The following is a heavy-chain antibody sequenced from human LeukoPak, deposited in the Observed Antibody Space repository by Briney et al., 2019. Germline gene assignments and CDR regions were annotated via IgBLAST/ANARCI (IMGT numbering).Heavy chain of an antibody. CDR3: ARAWRESDYWYFDL. CDR2: IYTSGST. V-gene: IGHV4-59*10. CDR1: GGSISSYY. J-gene: IGHJ2*01. Sequence: SETLSLTCAVYGGSISSYYWSWIRQPAGKGLEWIGRIYTSGSTNYNPSLKSRVTMSVDTSKNQFSLKLSSVTAADTAVYYCARAWRESDYWYFDLWGRGTLVTVSS.